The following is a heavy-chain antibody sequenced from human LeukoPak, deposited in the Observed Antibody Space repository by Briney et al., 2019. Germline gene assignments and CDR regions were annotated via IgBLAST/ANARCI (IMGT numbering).Heavy chain of an antibody. J-gene: IGHJ4*02. CDR3: ARDAPCPDY. CDR2: ISSSGSTI. V-gene: IGHV3-48*03. D-gene: IGHD2-2*01. Sequence: QPGGSVRLSCAASGFTFSSYEMNWVRQAPGKGVEGVSYISSSGSTIYYADSVKGRFTISRDNAKNSLYLQMTSLRAEDTAVYYCARDAPCPDYWGQGTLVTVSS. CDR1: GFTFSSYE.